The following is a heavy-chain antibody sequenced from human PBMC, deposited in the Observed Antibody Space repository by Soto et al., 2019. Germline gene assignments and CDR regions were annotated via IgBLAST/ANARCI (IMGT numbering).Heavy chain of an antibody. CDR2: VFYSGAT. CDR1: GGSISNYY. D-gene: IGHD3-22*01. CDR3: ARRLYYDSSGFEGGGMDV. J-gene: IGHJ6*02. V-gene: IGHV4-59*08. Sequence: PSETLSLTCAVSGGSISNYYWSWLRQPPGKELEWIGYVFYSGATNYNPSLKSRVTISIDTSKNQFSLKLSSVTAADTAVYYCARRLYYDSSGFEGGGMDVWGQGTTVTVSS.